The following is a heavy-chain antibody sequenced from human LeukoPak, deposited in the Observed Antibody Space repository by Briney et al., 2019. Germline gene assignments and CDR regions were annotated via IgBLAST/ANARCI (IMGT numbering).Heavy chain of an antibody. CDR3: ARDHPTPNTGYMDV. V-gene: IGHV4-61*02. J-gene: IGHJ6*03. CDR1: GGSIRSGGYY. CDR2: IYTSGTT. D-gene: IGHD1-1*01. Sequence: SETLSLTCTVSGGSIRSGGYYWSWIRQPAGKGLEWIGRIYTSGTTNYNPSLKSRVTISEDTSKNQFSLNLNSVTAADTAVYYCARDHPTPNTGYMDVWGKGTTVTVSS.